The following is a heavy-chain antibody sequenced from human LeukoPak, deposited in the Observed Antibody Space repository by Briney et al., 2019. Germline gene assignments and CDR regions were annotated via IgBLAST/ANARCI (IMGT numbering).Heavy chain of an antibody. Sequence: GGSLRLSCAASGFTFSNYSMNWVRQAPGKGLEWVSYISSSSSTIYYADSVKGRFTISRDNAKNSLYLQMNSLRAEDTAVYYCASLSRARSTGTAGTEGIFDYWGQGTLVTVSS. J-gene: IGHJ4*02. CDR2: ISSSSSTI. CDR1: GFTFSNYS. V-gene: IGHV3-48*01. D-gene: IGHD6-13*01. CDR3: ASLSRARSTGTAGTEGIFDY.